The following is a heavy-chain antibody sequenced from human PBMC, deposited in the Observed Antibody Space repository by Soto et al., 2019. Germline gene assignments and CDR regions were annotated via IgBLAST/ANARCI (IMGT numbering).Heavy chain of an antibody. CDR3: AREEHSTSDGELYYGMDV. D-gene: IGHD6-6*01. CDR2: INAGNGNT. V-gene: IGHV1-3*01. CDR1: GYTFTSYA. J-gene: IGHJ6*02. Sequence: QVQLVQSGAEVKKPGASVKVSCKASGYTFTSYAMHWVRQAPGQRLEWMGWINAGNGNTKYSQKFQGRVTITRDTPARTAYRELRSREFEDPAVYYCAREEHSTSDGELYYGMDVGGQGTTVTVPS.